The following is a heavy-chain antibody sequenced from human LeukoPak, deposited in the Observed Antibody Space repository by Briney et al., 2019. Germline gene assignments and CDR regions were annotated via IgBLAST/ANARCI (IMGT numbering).Heavy chain of an antibody. D-gene: IGHD1-26*01. J-gene: IGHJ4*02. CDR3: ASRWYSGSYYRLLFDY. Sequence: SEALSLTCTVSGGSISSSSYYWGWIRQPPGKGLEWIGSIYYSGSTYYNPSLKSRVTISVDTSKNQFSLKLSSVTAADTAVYYCASRWYSGSYYRLLFDYWGQGTLVTVSS. CDR1: GGSISSSSYY. CDR2: IYYSGST. V-gene: IGHV4-39*07.